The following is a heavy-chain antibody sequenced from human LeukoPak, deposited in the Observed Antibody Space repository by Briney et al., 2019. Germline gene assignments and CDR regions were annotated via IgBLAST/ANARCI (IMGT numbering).Heavy chain of an antibody. CDR3: ARVNEREGTARYYYYYYGMDV. Sequence: PGGSLRLSCAASGFTFSSYSMNWVRQAPGKGLEWVSSISSSSSYIYYADSVKGRFTISRDNAKNSLYLQMNSLRAEDTAVYYCARVNEREGTARYYYYYYGMDVWGQGTTVTVSS. CDR1: GFTFSSYS. CDR2: ISSSSSYI. D-gene: IGHD1-1*01. V-gene: IGHV3-21*01. J-gene: IGHJ6*02.